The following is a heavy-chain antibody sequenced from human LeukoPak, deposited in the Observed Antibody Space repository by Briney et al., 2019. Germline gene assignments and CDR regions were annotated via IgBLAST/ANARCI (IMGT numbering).Heavy chain of an antibody. CDR1: GGSISSSSYY. J-gene: IGHJ4*02. CDR2: IYYSGST. CDR3: ARLWRAAIDY. V-gene: IGHV4-39*01. Sequence: SETLSLTCTVSGGSISSSSYYWGWIRQPPGKGLEWIGSIYYSGSTYYNPSLKSRVTISADTSKNQFSLKLSSVTAADTAVYYCARLWRAAIDYGGQGTLVTVSS. D-gene: IGHD1-1*01.